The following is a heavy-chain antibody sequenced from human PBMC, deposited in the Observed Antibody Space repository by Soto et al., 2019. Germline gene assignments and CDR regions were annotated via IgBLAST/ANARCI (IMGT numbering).Heavy chain of an antibody. V-gene: IGHV3-53*04. Sequence: GGSLRLSCAALGFTVSNTYMTWVRQAPGKGLEWVSVIFGGGTTYYADSVKGRFTISRHNSKNTLYLQMNSLRAEDTAVYYCARGNYYDDSGHYGYYYGMDVWGQGTTVTVSS. CDR3: ARGNYYDDSGHYGYYYGMDV. D-gene: IGHD3-22*01. CDR2: IFGGGTT. J-gene: IGHJ6*02. CDR1: GFTVSNTY.